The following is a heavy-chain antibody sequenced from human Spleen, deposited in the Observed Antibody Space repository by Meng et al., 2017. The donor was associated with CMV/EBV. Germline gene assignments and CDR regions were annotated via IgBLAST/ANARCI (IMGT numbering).Heavy chain of an antibody. V-gene: IGHV3-21*06. CDR3: ARDTRDCSSSICPSSS. CDR1: FIFSRDR. CDR2: ISPTSSYI. D-gene: IGHD2-2*01. J-gene: IGHJ4*02. Sequence: FIFSRDRMDWGRQAPVKGLEWVSSISPTSSYIYYADSVKGRFTISRDNAKNSVSLQMNSLKAEDTAVYYCARDTRDCSSSICPSSSWGQGTLVTVSS.